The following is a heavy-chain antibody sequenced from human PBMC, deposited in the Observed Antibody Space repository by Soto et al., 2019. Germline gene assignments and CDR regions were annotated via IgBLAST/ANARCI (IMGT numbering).Heavy chain of an antibody. Sequence: SETLSLTCTVSGGSISSYYWSWIRQPPGKGLEWIGYIYYSGSTNYNPSLKSRVTISVDTSKNQFSLKLSSVTAADTAVYYCARGSITMVRGVITPTEYFQHWGQGTLVTVSS. CDR3: ARGSITMVRGVITPTEYFQH. D-gene: IGHD3-10*01. V-gene: IGHV4-59*01. CDR1: GGSISSYY. CDR2: IYYSGST. J-gene: IGHJ1*01.